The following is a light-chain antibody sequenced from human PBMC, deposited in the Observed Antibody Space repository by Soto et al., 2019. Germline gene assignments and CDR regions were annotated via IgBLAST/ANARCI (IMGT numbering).Light chain of an antibody. V-gene: IGLV2-11*01. CDR3: YSYGGSFYV. CDR1: SSDVGGYNY. CDR2: DVN. J-gene: IGLJ1*01. Sequence: QSVLTQPHSVSGSPGQSVAISCSGTSSDVGGYNYVSWYQQHPGKAPKLIIFDVNKRPSGVPDRFSGSKSGSTASLTISELQAEDEADYYCYSYGGSFYVVGTGTKVTVL.